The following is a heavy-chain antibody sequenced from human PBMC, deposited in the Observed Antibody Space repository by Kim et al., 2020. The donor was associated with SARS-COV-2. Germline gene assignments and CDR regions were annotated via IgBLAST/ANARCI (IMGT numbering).Heavy chain of an antibody. CDR3: ARYLNYYDSSGYYYVGSRAYYYGMDV. CDR2: INHSGST. CDR1: GGSFSGYY. V-gene: IGHV4-34*01. D-gene: IGHD3-22*01. Sequence: SETLSLTCAVYGGSFSGYYWSWIRQPPGKGLEWIGEINHSGSTNYNPSLKSRVTISVDTSKNQFSLKLSSVTAADTAVYYCARYLNYYDSSGYYYVGSRAYYYGMDVWGQGTTVTVSS. J-gene: IGHJ6*02.